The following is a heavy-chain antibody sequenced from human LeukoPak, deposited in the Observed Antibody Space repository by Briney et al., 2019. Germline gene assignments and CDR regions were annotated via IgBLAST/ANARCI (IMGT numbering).Heavy chain of an antibody. CDR3: ARDGGLYDFWNYYYYYMDV. CDR1: GYTFTSYG. D-gene: IGHD3-3*01. CDR2: ISAYNGNT. V-gene: IGHV1-18*01. Sequence: ASVKVSCKASGYTFTSYGISWVRQAPGQGLEWMGWISAYNGNTNYAQKLQGRVTMTTDTSTSTAYMELRSLRSDDTAVYYCARDGGLYDFWNYYYYYMDVWGKGTTVTVSS. J-gene: IGHJ6*03.